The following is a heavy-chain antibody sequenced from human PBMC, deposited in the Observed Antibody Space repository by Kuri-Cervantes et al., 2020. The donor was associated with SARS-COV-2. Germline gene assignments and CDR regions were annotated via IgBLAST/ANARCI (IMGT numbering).Heavy chain of an antibody. CDR1: GFTFSSYS. Sequence: GESLKISCAASGFTFSSYSMNWVRQAPGKGLEWVSSISSSSSYIYYADSVKGRFTISRDNAKNSLYLQMNSLRAEDTAVYYCTCSYTHLGIDYWGQGTLVTVSS. J-gene: IGHJ4*02. CDR2: ISSSSSYI. CDR3: TCSYTHLGIDY. V-gene: IGHV3-21*01. D-gene: IGHD2-2*02.